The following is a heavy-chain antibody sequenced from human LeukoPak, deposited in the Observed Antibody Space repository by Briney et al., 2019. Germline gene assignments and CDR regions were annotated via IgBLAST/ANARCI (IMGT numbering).Heavy chain of an antibody. D-gene: IGHD6-13*01. CDR2: IYYSGST. J-gene: IGHJ2*01. CDR1: GGSISSYY. CDR3: ARLTPSDSSSWYWYFGL. V-gene: IGHV4-59*08. Sequence: KASETLSLTCTVSGGSISSYYWSWIRQPPGKGLEWIGYIYYSGSTNYNPSLKSRVTISVDTSKNQFSLKLNTVAAADTAVYYCARLTPSDSSSWYWYFGLWAVAPWSLSPQ.